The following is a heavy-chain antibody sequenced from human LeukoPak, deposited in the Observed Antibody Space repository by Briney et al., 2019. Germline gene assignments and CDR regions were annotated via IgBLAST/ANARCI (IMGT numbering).Heavy chain of an antibody. V-gene: IGHV1-2*02. CDR1: GYTFTGYY. D-gene: IGHD2-15*01. Sequence: ASVKVSCKASGYTFTGYYMHWVRQAPGQGLEWMGWDNPNSGGTNYAQKFQGRVTMTRDTSLSTTYMELSRLSTDGTAVYYCARRGVVSEYYYYYGMDVWGQGTTVTVSS. CDR3: ARRGVVSEYYYYYGMDV. CDR2: DNPNSGGT. J-gene: IGHJ6*02.